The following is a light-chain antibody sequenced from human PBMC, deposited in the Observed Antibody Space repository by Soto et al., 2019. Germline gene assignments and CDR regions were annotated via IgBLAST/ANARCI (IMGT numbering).Light chain of an antibody. J-gene: IGKJ1*01. Sequence: IVLTQSPGTLSLSPGERATLSCTASQSVRSGYVAWYQQKPGQAPRLLIYGASFRASGISDRFSGSGSGTGFTLTISRMEPEDVAVYYCQQYAGSPRTFGQGTKVDIK. CDR3: QQYAGSPRT. CDR1: QSVRSGY. CDR2: GAS. V-gene: IGKV3-20*01.